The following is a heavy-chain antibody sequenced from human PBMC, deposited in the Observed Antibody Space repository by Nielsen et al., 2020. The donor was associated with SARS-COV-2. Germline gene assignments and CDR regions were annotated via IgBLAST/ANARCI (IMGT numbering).Heavy chain of an antibody. Sequence: GESLKISCAASGFMFSNDWMSWVRLAPGKGLEWVANIKRDGSEKHYVDSVKGRFTVSRDNTKNSLYLQMNSLRADDTAVYYCVREWGYWDLGTLVTVSS. V-gene: IGHV3-7*01. J-gene: IGHJ4*02. CDR2: IKRDGSEK. CDR1: GFMFSNDW. D-gene: IGHD1-26*01. CDR3: VREWGY.